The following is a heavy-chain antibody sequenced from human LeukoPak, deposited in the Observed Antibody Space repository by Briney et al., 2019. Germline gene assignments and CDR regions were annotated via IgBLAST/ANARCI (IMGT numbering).Heavy chain of an antibody. V-gene: IGHV4-59*08. J-gene: IGHJ5*02. CDR3: AGLFWSGYYLGFDP. D-gene: IGHD3-3*01. Sequence: SETLSLTCTVSGGSISSYYWSWIRQPPGKGLEWIGYIYYSRSTHYNPSLKSRVTISVDTSKNQFSLKLSSVTAADTAVYYCAGLFWSGYYLGFDPWGQGALVTVSS. CDR2: IYYSRST. CDR1: GGSISSYY.